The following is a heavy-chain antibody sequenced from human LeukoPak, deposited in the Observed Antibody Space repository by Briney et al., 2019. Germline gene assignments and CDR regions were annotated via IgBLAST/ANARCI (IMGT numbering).Heavy chain of an antibody. CDR2: IYYSGST. V-gene: IGHV4-39*01. CDR3: ARHAYSSSWYTNDY. CDR1: GGSISSSSYY. D-gene: IGHD6-13*01. Sequence: PSETLSLTCTVSGGSISSSSYYWGWIRQPPGKGLEWIGSIYYSGSTYYNPSLKSRVTISVDTSKNQFSLKLSSVTAADTAVYYCARHAYSSSWYTNDYWGPGTLVTVSS. J-gene: IGHJ4*02.